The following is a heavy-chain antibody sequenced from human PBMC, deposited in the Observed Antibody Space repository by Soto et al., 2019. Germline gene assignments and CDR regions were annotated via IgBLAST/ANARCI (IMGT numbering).Heavy chain of an antibody. CDR1: GFTFSNCA. Sequence: EVQLLESGGGLVQPGGSLRLSCIGSGFTFSNCAMTWVRQAPGKGLEWVSSIVGSGDTTYYADSVKGRFTISRDNYKNTLDLRMNSLRVEATAIYWCAKEPGADKEGTYYFGHWGQGTLVTVSS. CDR3: AKEPGADKEGTYYFGH. J-gene: IGHJ4*02. CDR2: IVGSGDTT. V-gene: IGHV3-23*01. D-gene: IGHD2-15*01.